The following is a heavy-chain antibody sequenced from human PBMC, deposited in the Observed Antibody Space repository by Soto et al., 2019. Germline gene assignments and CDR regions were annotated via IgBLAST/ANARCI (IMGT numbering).Heavy chain of an antibody. CDR2: MYNTGST. CDR3: ARDRWGYCGTECYPLDV. Sequence: SETLSLTCTVSGGSISGYYWSWIRQPPGKGLEWIGYMYNTGSTVYNPSFKSRVTISVDTSKNQFSLKLNSVTAADTAVYYCARDRWGYCGTECYPLDVWGQGSSVTVSS. D-gene: IGHD2-21*01. V-gene: IGHV4-59*01. CDR1: GGSISGYY. J-gene: IGHJ6*02.